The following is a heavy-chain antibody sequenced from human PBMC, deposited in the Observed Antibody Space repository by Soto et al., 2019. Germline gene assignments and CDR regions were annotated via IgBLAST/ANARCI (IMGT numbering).Heavy chain of an antibody. V-gene: IGHV1-2*02. J-gene: IGHJ4*02. Sequence: RASVNVSCKTSGYTFTGYYLNWVRQAPGRGLEWVGWINPKTGDTNNAQKFQGRVTMTTDTSISTGYMELSGLKSDDTAVYYCVTGDHLVRWGQGTRVTVSS. CDR1: GYTFTGYY. CDR2: INPKTGDT. CDR3: VTGDHLVR. D-gene: IGHD6-6*01.